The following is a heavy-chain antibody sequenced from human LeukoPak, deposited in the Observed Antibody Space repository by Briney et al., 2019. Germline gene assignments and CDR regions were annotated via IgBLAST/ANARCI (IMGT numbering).Heavy chain of an antibody. V-gene: IGHV1-69*04. Sequence: SVKVSCKASGGTFSSYAISRVRQAPGQGLEWMGRIIPILGIANYAQKFQGRVTITADKSTSTAYMELSSLRSEDTAVYYCARDQQLAAGAFDIWGQGTMVTVSS. CDR3: ARDQQLAAGAFDI. CDR1: GGTFSSYA. CDR2: IIPILGIA. D-gene: IGHD6-13*01. J-gene: IGHJ3*02.